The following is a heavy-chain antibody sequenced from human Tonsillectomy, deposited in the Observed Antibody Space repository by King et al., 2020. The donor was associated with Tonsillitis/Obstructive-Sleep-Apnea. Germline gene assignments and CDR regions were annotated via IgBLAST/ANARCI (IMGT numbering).Heavy chain of an antibody. V-gene: IGHV5-51*01. D-gene: IGHD6-13*01. CDR2: IYPANSDT. CDR1: GYSFTSYW. CDR3: ARKLRSGWFPNYFYMDV. Sequence: VQLVESGAEVKKPGDSLKISCKGSGYSFTSYWIGWVRQMPGRGLEWMGIIYPANSDTRYSPSFEGQVTVSADKSTSTAYLQWSSLKASDTAIYYCARKLRSGWFPNYFYMDVWGKGTTVTVSS. J-gene: IGHJ6*03.